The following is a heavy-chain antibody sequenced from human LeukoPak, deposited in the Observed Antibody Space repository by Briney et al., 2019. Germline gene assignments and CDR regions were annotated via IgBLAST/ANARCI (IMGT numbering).Heavy chain of an antibody. D-gene: IGHD5-24*01. J-gene: IGHJ4*02. CDR3: ARARRDAYNNDVWSKSPSYCFDY. V-gene: IGHV4-59*08. Sequence: ASKTLSLTCTASGASISNEFWGWIRQPPGKGLEYIGYTSYSGSINYNPSLESRVNISVDTSKNQISLNLKFVTAADTAVYYCARARRDAYNNDVWSKSPSYCFDYWGQGTLVTVSS. CDR1: GASISNEF. CDR2: TSYSGSI.